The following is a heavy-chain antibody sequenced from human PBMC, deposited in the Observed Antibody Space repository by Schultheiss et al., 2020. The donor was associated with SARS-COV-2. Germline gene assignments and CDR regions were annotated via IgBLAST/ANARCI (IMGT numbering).Heavy chain of an antibody. J-gene: IGHJ5*02. Sequence: SETLSLTCAVSGGAISSSNWWSWVRQPPGKGLEWIGSIYYSGSTYYNPSLKSRVTISVDTSKNQFSLKLSSVTAADTAVYYCARGVITIFGVRWFDPWGQGTLVTVAS. CDR3: ARGVITIFGVRWFDP. CDR1: GGAISSSNW. CDR2: IYYSGST. V-gene: IGHV4-4*02. D-gene: IGHD3-3*01.